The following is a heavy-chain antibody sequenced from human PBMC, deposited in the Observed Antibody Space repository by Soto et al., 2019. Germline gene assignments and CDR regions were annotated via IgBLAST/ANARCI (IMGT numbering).Heavy chain of an antibody. D-gene: IGHD1-26*01. CDR3: ARQLQAFDI. V-gene: IGHV3-33*01. J-gene: IGHJ3*02. CDR2: IWYDGSNK. CDR1: GFTFSTYG. Sequence: QVQLVESGGGVVQPGRSLRLSCAASGFTFSTYGMHWVRQAPGKGLEWVAVIWYDGSNKYYADSVKGRFTISRDNSKNTLYLQMNRLRAEDTAVYYCARQLQAFDIWGQGTMVTVSS.